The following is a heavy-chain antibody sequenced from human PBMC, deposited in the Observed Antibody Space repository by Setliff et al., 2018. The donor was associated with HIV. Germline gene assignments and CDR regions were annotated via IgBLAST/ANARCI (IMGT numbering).Heavy chain of an antibody. Sequence: ASVKVSCKTSTNTFATYDINWVRQATGQGLEWLGWTSPNSGSAGYAQKFKGRLTLTRNSSISTAYMELSGLRSEDTGVYFCVTSSDHPAWGQGTRVTVS. CDR3: VTSSDHPA. V-gene: IGHV1-8*01. CDR2: TSPNSGSA. D-gene: IGHD2-2*01. CDR1: TNTFATYD. J-gene: IGHJ5*02.